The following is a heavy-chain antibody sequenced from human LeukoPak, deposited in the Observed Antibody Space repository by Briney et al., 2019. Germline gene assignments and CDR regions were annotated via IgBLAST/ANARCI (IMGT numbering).Heavy chain of an antibody. Sequence: PGGSLRLSCAASRFTFSIYWMNWVRQAPGRGLEWVSRINTDGSGTSYADSVKGRFTISRDNAKNTLYLQMNSLRAEDTAMYYWTTVFDQWGPGNLVTVSS. V-gene: IGHV3-74*01. CDR2: INTDGSGT. CDR3: TTVFDQ. J-gene: IGHJ4*02. CDR1: RFTFSIYW.